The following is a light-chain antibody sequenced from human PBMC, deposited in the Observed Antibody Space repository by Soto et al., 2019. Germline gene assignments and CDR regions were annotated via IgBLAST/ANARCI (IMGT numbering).Light chain of an antibody. CDR1: QSISSW. CDR2: KAS. J-gene: IGKJ2*01. CDR3: QQYNSYSYT. Sequence: DIPMTQSPSTLSASVGDRVTIPCRASQSISSWLAWYQQKPGKAPKLLIYKASSLESGVPSRFSGSGSGTEFTLTISSLQPDDFAAYYCQQYNSYSYTFGQGTKLEIK. V-gene: IGKV1-5*03.